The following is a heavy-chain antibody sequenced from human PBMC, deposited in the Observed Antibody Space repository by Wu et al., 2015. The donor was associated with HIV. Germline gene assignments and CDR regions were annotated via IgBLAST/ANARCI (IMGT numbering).Heavy chain of an antibody. J-gene: IGHJ6*03. CDR1: GGSISSHY. CDR3: ARDMTYYDFWSGTQLGYYMDV. V-gene: IGHV4-59*11. CDR2: IYYSGST. D-gene: IGHD3-3*01. Sequence: QVQLQESGPGLVKPSEILSLTCTVSGGSISSHYWSWIRQPPGKGLEWIGYIYYSGSTNYNPSLKSRVTISVDTSKNQFSLKLSSVTAADTAVYYCARDMTYYDFWSGTQLGYYMDVWGKGTTVTVSS.